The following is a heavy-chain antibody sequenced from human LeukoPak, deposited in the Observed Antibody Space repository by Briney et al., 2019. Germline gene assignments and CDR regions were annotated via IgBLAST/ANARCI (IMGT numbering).Heavy chain of an antibody. CDR1: GGSVSNDVYY. CDR2: TFSSGVT. Sequence: SETLSLTCTVSGGSVSNDVYYWTWIRQPPGKGLEWIGRTFSSGVTRYNPSFESRLTISVDTAKNQFSLKLTSMTAADTAVYYCPRDRGSTTARGVPSWFDPWGPGTLFTLSS. D-gene: IGHD3-10*01. J-gene: IGHJ5*02. V-gene: IGHV4-61*02. CDR3: PRDRGSTTARGVPSWFDP.